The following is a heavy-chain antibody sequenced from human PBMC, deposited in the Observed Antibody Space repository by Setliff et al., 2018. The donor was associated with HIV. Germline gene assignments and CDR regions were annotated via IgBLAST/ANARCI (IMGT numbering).Heavy chain of an antibody. CDR1: GFTFRNYK. CDR3: AKNDILTGYYKGVDY. D-gene: IGHD3-9*01. J-gene: IGHJ4*02. Sequence: PGGSLRLSCAASGFTFRNYKFNWVRQAPGRGLEWVSSISIGSGGAIDYADSVQGRFTISRDNSKNSLYLQMNSLRAEDTAVYYCAKNDILTGYYKGVDYWGQGTLVTVSS. CDR2: ISIGSGGAI. V-gene: IGHV3-48*03.